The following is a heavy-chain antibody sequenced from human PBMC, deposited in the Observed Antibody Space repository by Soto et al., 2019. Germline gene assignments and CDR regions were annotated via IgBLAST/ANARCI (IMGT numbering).Heavy chain of an antibody. CDR3: ARVAGAGAIDY. J-gene: IGHJ4*02. CDR2: IYYSGST. V-gene: IGHV4-31*03. CDR1: GGSISSGGYY. Sequence: SETLSLTCTVSGGSISSGGYYWSWIRQHPGKGLEWIGYIYYSGSTYYNPSLKSRVTISVDTSKNQFSLKLSSVTAADTAVYYCARVAGAGAIDYWGQGTLVTVSS. D-gene: IGHD6-13*01.